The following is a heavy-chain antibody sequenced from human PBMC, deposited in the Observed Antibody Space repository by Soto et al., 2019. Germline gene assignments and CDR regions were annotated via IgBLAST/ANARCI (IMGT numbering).Heavy chain of an antibody. CDR3: ARVRIAARTGAYGMDV. J-gene: IGHJ6*02. D-gene: IGHD6-6*01. CDR2: IYTSGST. V-gene: IGHV4-4*07. CDR1: GGSISSYY. Sequence: SETLSLTCTVSGGSISSYYWSWIRQPAGKGLKWIGRIYTSGSTNYNPSLKSRVTMSVDTSKNQFSLKLSSVTAADTAVYYCARVRIAARTGAYGMDVWGQGTTATVSS.